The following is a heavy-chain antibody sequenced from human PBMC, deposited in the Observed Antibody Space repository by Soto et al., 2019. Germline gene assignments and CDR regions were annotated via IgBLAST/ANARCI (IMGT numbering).Heavy chain of an antibody. CDR2: VYTSGTT. V-gene: IGHV4-4*07. Sequence: SETLSLTCTVSGDSINSYWWSWIRQSAGKGLEWIGRVYTSGTTNYNPSLKSRVTISVDTSKNQFSLKLSSVTAADTAVYYCARAGRCSSTSCYRINYYYGMDVWGQGTTVTVSS. CDR3: ARAGRCSSTSCYRINYYYGMDV. J-gene: IGHJ6*02. D-gene: IGHD2-2*01. CDR1: GDSINSYW.